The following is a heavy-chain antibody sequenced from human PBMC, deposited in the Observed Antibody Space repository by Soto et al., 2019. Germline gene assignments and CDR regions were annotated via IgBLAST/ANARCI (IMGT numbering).Heavy chain of an antibody. CDR1: GGSFSGYY. D-gene: IGHD2-15*01. J-gene: IGHJ6*04. CDR2: INHSGST. V-gene: IGHV4-34*01. Sequence: PSGTGSFACAVYGGSFSGYYWRWIRQPPGKWLEGIGEINHSGSTNYSPSLKSRVTRSVDTSKNQFSLELSSVTAADTAGYYCARLDQEGSYYFGMDGGGKGTTVTVSS. CDR3: ARLDQEGSYYFGMDG.